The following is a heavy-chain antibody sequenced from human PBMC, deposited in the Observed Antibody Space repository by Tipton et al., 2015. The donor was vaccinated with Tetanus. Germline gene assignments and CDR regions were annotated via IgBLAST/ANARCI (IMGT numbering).Heavy chain of an antibody. CDR2: IYHSGST. J-gene: IGHJ5*02. CDR3: ARGRFGGLSTRGGTNWFDP. D-gene: IGHD3-9*01. CDR1: GGSISSGGYS. V-gene: IGHV4-30-2*01. Sequence: TLSLTCAVSGGSISSGGYSWSWIRQPPGKGLEWIGYIYHSGSTYYNPSLKSRVTISVDRSKNQFSLKLSSVTAADTAVYYCARGRFGGLSTRGGTNWFDPWGQGTLVTVSS.